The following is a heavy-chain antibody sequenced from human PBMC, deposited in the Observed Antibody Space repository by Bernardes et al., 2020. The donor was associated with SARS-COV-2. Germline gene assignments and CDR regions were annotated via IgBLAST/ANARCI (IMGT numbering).Heavy chain of an antibody. CDR3: ARDLDRLYSGSRTDAFDI. D-gene: IGHD1-26*01. V-gene: IGHV1-2*02. Sequence: ASVKVSCKASGYTLSDYYMHWVRQAPGQGLEWMGWINPHSGGTNYAQKFQGRVTVTRDTSISTAYMELSRLTSGDTAVYYCARDLDRLYSGSRTDAFDIWGQGTMVTVSS. J-gene: IGHJ3*02. CDR1: GYTLSDYY. CDR2: INPHSGGT.